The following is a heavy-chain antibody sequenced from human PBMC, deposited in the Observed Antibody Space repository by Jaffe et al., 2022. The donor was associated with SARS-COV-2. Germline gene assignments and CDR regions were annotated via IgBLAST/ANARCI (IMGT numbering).Heavy chain of an antibody. J-gene: IGHJ4*02. CDR1: GFTFSSYA. CDR2: ISGSGGST. D-gene: IGHD3-16*01. Sequence: EVQLLESGGGLVQPGGSLRLSCAASGFTFSSYAMSWVRQAPGKGLEWVSAISGSGGSTYYADSVKGRFTISRDNSKNTLYLQMNSLRAEDTAVYYCAKDLDDYVWGSPYGFDYWGQGTLVTVSS. CDR3: AKDLDDYVWGSPYGFDY. V-gene: IGHV3-23*01.